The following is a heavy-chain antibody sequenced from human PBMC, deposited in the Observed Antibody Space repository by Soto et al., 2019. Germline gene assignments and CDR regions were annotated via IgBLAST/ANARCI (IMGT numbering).Heavy chain of an antibody. Sequence: SETLSLTCAVSGGSISSGGYSWSWIRQPPGKGLEWIGYIYHSGSTYYNPSLKSRVTISVDRSKNQFSLKLSSVTAADTAVYYCARGGIVVVPAAMGAFDIWGQGTMVTVSS. CDR3: ARGGIVVVPAAMGAFDI. CDR1: GGSISSGGYS. D-gene: IGHD2-2*01. V-gene: IGHV4-30-2*01. J-gene: IGHJ3*02. CDR2: IYHSGST.